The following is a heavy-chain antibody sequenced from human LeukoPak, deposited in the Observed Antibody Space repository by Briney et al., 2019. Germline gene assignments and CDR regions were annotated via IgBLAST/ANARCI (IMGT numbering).Heavy chain of an antibody. CDR1: GGSFSGYY. Sequence: SETLSLTCAVYGGSFSGYYWSWIRQPPGKGLEWIGEINHSGSTNYNPSLKSRVTISVDTSKNQFSLKLSSVTAADTAVYYCARGHYIVATTPYYYYYYYMDVWGKGTTVTVSS. CDR2: INHSGST. J-gene: IGHJ6*03. D-gene: IGHD5-12*01. V-gene: IGHV4-34*01. CDR3: ARGHYIVATTPYYYYYYYMDV.